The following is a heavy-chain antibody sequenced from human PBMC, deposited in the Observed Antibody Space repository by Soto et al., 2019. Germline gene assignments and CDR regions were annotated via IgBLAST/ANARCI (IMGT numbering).Heavy chain of an antibody. CDR2: FYPDDSDS. CDR3: ARGYYYDSSGYPGY. Sequence: PGESLKISCQVSGYRFTDYWIGWVRQIPGKDLEWMGIFYPDDSDSRYNPSFQGQVTFSADKSISTAYLQWSSLKASDTAMYYCARGYYYDSSGYPGYWGQGTLVTVSS. J-gene: IGHJ4*02. D-gene: IGHD3-22*01. CDR1: GYRFTDYW. V-gene: IGHV5-51*01.